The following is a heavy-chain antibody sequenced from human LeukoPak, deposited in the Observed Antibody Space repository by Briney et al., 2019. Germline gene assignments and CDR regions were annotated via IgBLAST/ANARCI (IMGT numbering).Heavy chain of an antibody. CDR2: ISYDGTNK. CDR3: AGGPYYDSSGYLPNYYGMDV. J-gene: IGHJ6*02. V-gene: IGHV3-30*04. Sequence: GGSLRLSCAASGFTFSSYAMHWVRQAPGKGLEWVAIISYDGTNKYYADSVKGRFTISRDNSKNTLYLQMNSPRAEDTAVYYCAGGPYYDSSGYLPNYYGMDVWGQGTTVTVSS. CDR1: GFTFSSYA. D-gene: IGHD3-22*01.